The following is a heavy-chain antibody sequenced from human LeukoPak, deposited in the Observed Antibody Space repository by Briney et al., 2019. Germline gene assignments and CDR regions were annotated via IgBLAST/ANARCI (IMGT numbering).Heavy chain of an antibody. J-gene: IGHJ3*02. CDR2: IWYDGSNK. CDR1: GFTFSSYG. CDR3: AREDSSGWYGDDAFDI. D-gene: IGHD6-19*01. V-gene: IGHV3-33*01. Sequence: GRSLRLSCAASGFTFSSYGMHWVRQAPGKGLEWVAVIWYDGSNKYYADSVKGRFTISRDNSKNTLYLQMNSLRAEDTAVYYCAREDSSGWYGDDAFDIWGQGTMVTVSS.